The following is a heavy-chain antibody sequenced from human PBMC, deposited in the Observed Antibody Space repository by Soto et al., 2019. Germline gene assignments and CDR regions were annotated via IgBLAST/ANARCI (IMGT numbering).Heavy chain of an antibody. V-gene: IGHV3-30-3*01. J-gene: IGHJ4*02. Sequence: GGSLRLSCAASAFTFRSYAMHWVRQAPGKGLEWVAVISYDGTYKYYADSVKGRFTISRDNSKNTVYLQMSSLRAEDTAVYYCARDGIYDGSGYYGSYFDYWGQGSLVTVSS. CDR2: ISYDGTYK. CDR3: ARDGIYDGSGYYGSYFDY. CDR1: AFTFRSYA. D-gene: IGHD3-22*01.